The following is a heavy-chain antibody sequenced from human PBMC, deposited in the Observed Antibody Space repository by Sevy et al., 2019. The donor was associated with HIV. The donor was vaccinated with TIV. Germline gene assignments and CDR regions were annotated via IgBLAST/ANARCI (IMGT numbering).Heavy chain of an antibody. Sequence: GGSLRLSCAASGFIFSSNEMNWVRQAPGKGLEWVSYIGSSGSPIYYADSVKGRFTISRGNAKNSLYLQMNSLRAEDTAVYYCARVSVDTNFYGMDVWGQGTPVTVSS. CDR2: IGSSGSPI. D-gene: IGHD5-18*01. CDR3: ARVSVDTNFYGMDV. V-gene: IGHV3-48*03. CDR1: GFIFSSNE. J-gene: IGHJ6*02.